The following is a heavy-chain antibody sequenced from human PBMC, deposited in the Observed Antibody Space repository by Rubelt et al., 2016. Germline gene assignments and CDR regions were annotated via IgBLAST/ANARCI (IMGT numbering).Heavy chain of an antibody. V-gene: IGHV3-7*01. CDR1: GFTFSTYW. CDR3: VRDRTGTTGVLEY. Sequence: EVQLVESGGGLVQPGGSLRLSCAASGFTFSTYWMSWVRQAPGKGLEWVATIKQDGTEQDYADSLKGRFTISRDNAKNSLYLQMNSLRADGTAVYYCVRDRTGTTGVLEYWGLGTPVTVSS. CDR2: IKQDGTEQ. D-gene: IGHD1-7*01. J-gene: IGHJ4*02.